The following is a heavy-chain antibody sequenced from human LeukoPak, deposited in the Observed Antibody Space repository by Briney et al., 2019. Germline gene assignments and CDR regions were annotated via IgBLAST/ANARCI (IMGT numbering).Heavy chain of an antibody. CDR2: IYYSGST. Sequence: SETLSLTCTVSGGSISSYYWSWIRQPPGKGLEWIGYIYYSGSTNYNPSLKSRVTISVDTSKNQFSLKLSSVTAADTAVYYCARLWTPMRFFDPWGQGTLVTVSS. CDR1: GGSISSYY. V-gene: IGHV4-59*08. CDR3: ARLWTPMRFFDP. D-gene: IGHD3-22*01. J-gene: IGHJ5*02.